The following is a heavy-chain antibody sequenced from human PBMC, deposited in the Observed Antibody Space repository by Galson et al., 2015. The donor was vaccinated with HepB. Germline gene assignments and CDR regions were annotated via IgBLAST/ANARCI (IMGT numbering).Heavy chain of an antibody. CDR1: GFSVTTTY. D-gene: IGHD3-10*01. CDR2: LYSGGAS. CDR3: ARDSGGWVFDF. Sequence: SLRLSCAASGFSVTTTYMSWVRQAPGKGLEWVSVLYSGGASYYAHSAKGRFTISRDSFENSLHLEMHSLRADDTAVYYCARDSGGWVFDFWGQGTLVTVSS. V-gene: IGHV3-53*01. J-gene: IGHJ4*02.